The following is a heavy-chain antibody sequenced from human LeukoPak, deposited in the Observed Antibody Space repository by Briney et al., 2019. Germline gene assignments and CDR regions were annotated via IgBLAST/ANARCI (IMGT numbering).Heavy chain of an antibody. CDR1: GFTFSSYG. CDR3: ARLDRETYCSSTSCYVY. CDR2: IRYDGSNK. Sequence: GGSLRLSCAASGFTFSSYGMHWVRQAPGKGLEWMAFIRYDGSNKYYADSVKGRFTISRDNSKNTLYLQMNSLRAEDTAVYYCARLDRETYCSSTSCYVYWGQGTLVTVSS. V-gene: IGHV3-30*02. D-gene: IGHD2-2*01. J-gene: IGHJ4*02.